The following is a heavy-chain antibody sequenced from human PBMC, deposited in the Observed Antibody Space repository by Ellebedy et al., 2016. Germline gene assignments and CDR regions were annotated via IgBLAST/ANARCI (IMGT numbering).Heavy chain of an antibody. CDR2: INPGAGST. Sequence: ASVKVSCXASGYSFTTYYIPWVRQAPGQGLEWMGIINPGAGSTSYAQKFQGRVTMTRDTSTSTVYMELSSLRSDDTAVYYCATGGSGSDPFHYWGQGTLVTVSS. D-gene: IGHD3-10*01. J-gene: IGHJ4*02. CDR1: GYSFTTYY. CDR3: ATGGSGSDPFHY. V-gene: IGHV1-46*03.